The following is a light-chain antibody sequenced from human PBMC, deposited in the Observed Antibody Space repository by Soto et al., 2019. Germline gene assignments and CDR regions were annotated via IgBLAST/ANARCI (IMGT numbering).Light chain of an antibody. Sequence: DIQMTQSPSTLSASVGDRVTITCRASQSISSWLAWYQQKPGKAPKLLIYAASTLQSGVPSRFSGSGSGTEFTLTISSLQPDDFATYYCQQPSLTFGGGTKVDIK. CDR3: QQPSLT. CDR1: QSISSW. J-gene: IGKJ4*01. V-gene: IGKV1-5*01. CDR2: AAS.